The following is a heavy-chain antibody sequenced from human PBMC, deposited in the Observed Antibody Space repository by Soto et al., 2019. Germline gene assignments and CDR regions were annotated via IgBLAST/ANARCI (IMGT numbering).Heavy chain of an antibody. J-gene: IGHJ4*02. Sequence: GGSLSLSCSASGFKFSSHAMSWVRQAPGKGLEWVSLISSTGGGTYYADSVKGRFTISRDNSHNTLYLQVHSLTAEDTAVYYCAKDRRAGGNSAFYFDFWGQGAQVTVSS. D-gene: IGHD3-16*01. CDR2: ISSTGGGT. V-gene: IGHV3-23*01. CDR1: GFKFSSHA. CDR3: AKDRRAGGNSAFYFDF.